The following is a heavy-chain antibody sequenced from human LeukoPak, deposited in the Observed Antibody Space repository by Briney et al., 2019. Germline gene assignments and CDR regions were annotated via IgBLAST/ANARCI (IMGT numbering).Heavy chain of an antibody. CDR2: ISSSSSTI. V-gene: IGHV3-48*01. CDR3: ARQGYGGHSQGAADY. CDR1: GFTCSSYS. J-gene: IGHJ4*02. D-gene: IGHD4-23*01. Sequence: GGSLRLSCAASGFTCSSYSMNWVRQAPGKGLEWVSYISSSSSTIYYADSVKGRFSISRDNAKNSLYLQMNSLRAEDTAVYYCARQGYGGHSQGAADYWGQGTLVTVSS.